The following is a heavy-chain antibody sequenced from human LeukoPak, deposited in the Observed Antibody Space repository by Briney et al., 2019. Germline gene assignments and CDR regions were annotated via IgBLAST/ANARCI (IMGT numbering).Heavy chain of an antibody. CDR2: ISAYNGNT. CDR3: ARVRYSWAGYFDY. D-gene: IGHD3-9*01. CDR1: GYTFTSYG. J-gene: IGHJ4*02. Sequence: ASVKVSCKASGYTFTSYGISWVRQAPGQGLEWMGWISAYNGNTNYAQKLQGRVTMTRDTSTSTVYMELSSLRSEDTAVYYCARVRYSWAGYFDYWGQGTLVTVSS. V-gene: IGHV1-18*01.